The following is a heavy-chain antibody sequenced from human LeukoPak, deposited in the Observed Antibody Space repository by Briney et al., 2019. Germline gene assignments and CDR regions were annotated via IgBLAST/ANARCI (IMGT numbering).Heavy chain of an antibody. V-gene: IGHV1-69*04. CDR2: IIPILGIA. CDR3: ARSSYGSGIHEVGSDY. CDR1: GGTFSSYA. Sequence: GASAKVSCKASGGTFSSYAISWVRQAPGQGLEWMGRIIPILGIANYAQKFQGRVTITADKSTSTAYMELSSLRSEDTAVYYCARSSYGSGIHEVGSDYWGQGTLVTVSS. D-gene: IGHD3-10*01. J-gene: IGHJ4*02.